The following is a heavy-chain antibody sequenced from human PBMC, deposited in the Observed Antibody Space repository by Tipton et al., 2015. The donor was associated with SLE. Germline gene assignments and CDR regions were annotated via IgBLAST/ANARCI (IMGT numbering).Heavy chain of an antibody. CDR2: IYISGST. CDR3: ARDHYGYNYYYVDV. J-gene: IGHJ6*03. V-gene: IGHV4-61*02. CDR1: SGSISSGYY. D-gene: IGHD3-10*01. Sequence: LRLSCTVSSGSISSGYYWSWLRQPAGKGLEWIGRIYISGSTNYNPSLKSRVTISVDTSNSQFSLNLNSVTAADTAVYYCARDHYGYNYYYVDVWGRGTTVTASS.